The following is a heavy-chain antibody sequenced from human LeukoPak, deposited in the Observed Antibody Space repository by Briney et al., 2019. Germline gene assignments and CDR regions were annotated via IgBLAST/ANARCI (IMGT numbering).Heavy chain of an antibody. J-gene: IGHJ6*02. CDR3: ARAPVDSSSWYGYYYYGMDV. Sequence: GGSLRLSCAASGFTFSSYDMHWVRQATGKGLEWVSAIGTAGDTYYPGSVKGRFTISRENAKNSLYLQMNSLRAGDTAVYYCARAPVDSSSWYGYYYYGMDVRGQGTTVTVSS. V-gene: IGHV3-13*01. CDR2: IGTAGDT. CDR1: GFTFSSYD. D-gene: IGHD6-13*01.